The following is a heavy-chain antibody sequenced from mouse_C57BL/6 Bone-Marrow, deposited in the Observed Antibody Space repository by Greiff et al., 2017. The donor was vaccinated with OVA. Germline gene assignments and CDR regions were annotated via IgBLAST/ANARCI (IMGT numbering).Heavy chain of an antibody. Sequence: EVMLVESGGGLVKPGGSLKLSCAASGFTFSSYAMSWVRQTPEKRLEWVATISDGGSYTYYPDNVKGRFTISRDNAKNNLYLQMSHLKSEDTAMYYCARERRNYYAMDYWGQGTSVTVSS. D-gene: IGHD2-12*01. V-gene: IGHV5-4*01. CDR2: ISDGGSYT. J-gene: IGHJ4*01. CDR1: GFTFSSYA. CDR3: ARERRNYYAMDY.